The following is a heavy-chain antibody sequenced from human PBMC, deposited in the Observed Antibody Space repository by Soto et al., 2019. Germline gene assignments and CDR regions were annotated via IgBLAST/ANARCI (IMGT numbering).Heavy chain of an antibody. CDR1: GFTFSSYA. J-gene: IGHJ4*02. CDR2: ISYDGSNK. V-gene: IGHV3-30*04. CDR3: ARDPEYCSGGSCYWMYYFDY. Sequence: GGSLRLSCAASGFTFSSYAMSWVRQAPGKGLEWVSVISYDGSNKYYADSVKGRFTISRDNSKNTLYLQMNSLRAEDTAVYYCARDPEYCSGGSCYWMYYFDYWGQGTLVTVSS. D-gene: IGHD2-15*01.